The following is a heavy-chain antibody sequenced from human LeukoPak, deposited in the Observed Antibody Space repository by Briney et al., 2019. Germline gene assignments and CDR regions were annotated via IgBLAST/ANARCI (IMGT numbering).Heavy chain of an antibody. J-gene: IGHJ4*02. CDR2: ISGDGSIT. CDR1: GFTFSAYW. V-gene: IGHV3-74*01. Sequence: GGSLRLSCAASGFTFSAYWMHWVRHAPGKGLVWVSRISGDGSITSYAESVKGRFIISRDNAKNTVYLQMNSLSAEDTAVYYCARDLELTYYDSSGHDYWGQGTLVTVSS. CDR3: ARDLELTYYDSSGHDY. D-gene: IGHD3-22*01.